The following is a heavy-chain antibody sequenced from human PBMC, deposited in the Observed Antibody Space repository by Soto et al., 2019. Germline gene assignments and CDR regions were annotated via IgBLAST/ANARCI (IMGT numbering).Heavy chain of an antibody. Sequence: QLQLQESGPGLVKPSETLSLTCTVSGGSISSYYWGWIRRPPGKGLEWIGSIYYSGSTYYNPSLKSRVTISVHTSKNQFSLKLSSVTAADTAVYYCARRWGYSFDYWGQGTLVTVSS. J-gene: IGHJ4*02. V-gene: IGHV4-39*01. CDR1: GGSISSYY. CDR3: ARRWGYSFDY. CDR2: IYYSGST. D-gene: IGHD7-27*01.